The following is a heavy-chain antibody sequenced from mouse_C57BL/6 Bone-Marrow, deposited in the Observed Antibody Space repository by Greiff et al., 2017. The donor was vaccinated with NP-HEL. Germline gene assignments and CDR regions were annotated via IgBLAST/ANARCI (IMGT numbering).Heavy chain of an antibody. Sequence: QVQLQQSGPGLVAPSQSLSITCTVSGFSLTSYGVHWVRQPPGKGLEWLVVIWSDGSTTYNSALKSRLSISKDNSKSQVFLKMNSLQTDDTAMYYCARHEGNWDGAWFAYWGQGTLVTVSA. CDR1: GFSLTSYG. J-gene: IGHJ3*01. D-gene: IGHD4-1*01. CDR2: IWSDGST. V-gene: IGHV2-6-1*01. CDR3: ARHEGNWDGAWFAY.